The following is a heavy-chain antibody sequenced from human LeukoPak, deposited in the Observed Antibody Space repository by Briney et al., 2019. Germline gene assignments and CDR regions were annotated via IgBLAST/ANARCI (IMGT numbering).Heavy chain of an antibody. V-gene: IGHV3-23*01. Sequence: GRSLTLSCAASGYSFSSYAMTWVRQAPGPGLEWVSAISGSGGSTYYADSVKGRFTISRDNSKNTLYLQMNSLRAEDTAVYYCAKDSSPGGDWGQGTLVTVSS. CDR3: AKDSSPGGD. J-gene: IGHJ4*02. CDR2: ISGSGGST. D-gene: IGHD1-1*01. CDR1: GYSFSSYA.